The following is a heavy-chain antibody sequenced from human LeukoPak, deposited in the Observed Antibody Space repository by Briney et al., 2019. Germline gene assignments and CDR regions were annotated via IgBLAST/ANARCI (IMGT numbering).Heavy chain of an antibody. V-gene: IGHV1-69*04. CDR2: IIPILGIA. CDR3: AKGLVAATPHFDY. D-gene: IGHD2-15*01. J-gene: IGHJ4*02. CDR1: GGTFSSYA. Sequence: GASVKVSCKASGGTFSSYAISWVRQAPGQGLEWMGRIIPILGIANYAQKFQGRVTITADKSMSTAYMELSSLRSEDTAVYYCAKGLVAATPHFDYWGQGTLVTVSS.